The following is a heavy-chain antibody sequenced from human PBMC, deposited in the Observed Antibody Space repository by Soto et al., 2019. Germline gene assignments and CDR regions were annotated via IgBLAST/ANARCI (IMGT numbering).Heavy chain of an antibody. CDR3: ARNLYDFWSGYPPSLGY. CDR2: IYYSGST. CDR1: GGSISSYY. D-gene: IGHD3-3*01. V-gene: IGHV4-59*01. Sequence: PSETLSLTCTVSGGSISSYYWSWIRQPPGKGLEWIGYIYYSGSTNYNPSLKSRVTISVDTSKNQFSLKLSSVTAADTAVYYCARNLYDFWSGYPPSLGYWGQGTLVTVSS. J-gene: IGHJ4*02.